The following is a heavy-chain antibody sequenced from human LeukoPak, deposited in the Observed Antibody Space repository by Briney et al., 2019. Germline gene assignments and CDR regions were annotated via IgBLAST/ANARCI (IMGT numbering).Heavy chain of an antibody. CDR3: ARRGSYGYTFDI. CDR1: AGSISSRSSY. V-gene: IGHV4-39*02. CDR2: NYYSGST. J-gene: IGHJ3*02. Sequence: SETLSLTCTVAAGSISSRSSYWGWIRLPPGKVLEWIGTNYYSGSTYYNPSLKSRVTISVDTSKNHFSLQLSSVTAADTAVYYCARRGSYGYTFDIWGQGTMVIVSS. D-gene: IGHD5-18*01.